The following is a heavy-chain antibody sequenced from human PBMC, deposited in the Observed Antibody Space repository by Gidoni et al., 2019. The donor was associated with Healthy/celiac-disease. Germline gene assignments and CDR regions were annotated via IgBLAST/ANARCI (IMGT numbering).Heavy chain of an antibody. CDR1: GGTFSSYA. Sequence: QAQLVQSGAEVQTPGPSVQVSCKASGGTFSSYAISWVRQGPGQWLEGMGGISLIFGKENYAPNFQGRVKITVDESTGTAYMELSRMRSEDTAVYSCAREVVPAAIGYYYYGMDVWGQGTTVTVSS. CDR2: ISLIFGKE. CDR3: AREVVPAAIGYYYYGMDV. D-gene: IGHD2-2*02. J-gene: IGHJ6*02. V-gene: IGHV1-69*01.